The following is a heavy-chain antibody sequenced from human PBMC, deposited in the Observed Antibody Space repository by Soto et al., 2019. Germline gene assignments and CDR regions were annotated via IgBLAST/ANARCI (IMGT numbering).Heavy chain of an antibody. Sequence: DSVKVSCKASGYTFTSYGISWVRQAPGQGLEWMGWISAYNGNTNYAQKLQGRVTMTTDTSTSTAYMELRSLRSDDTAVYYCARADTVYYYGSGRYYDDPAFDSWGQG. CDR1: GYTFTSYG. V-gene: IGHV1-18*01. J-gene: IGHJ4*02. CDR2: ISAYNGNT. D-gene: IGHD3-10*01. CDR3: ARADTVYYYGSGRYYDDPAFDS.